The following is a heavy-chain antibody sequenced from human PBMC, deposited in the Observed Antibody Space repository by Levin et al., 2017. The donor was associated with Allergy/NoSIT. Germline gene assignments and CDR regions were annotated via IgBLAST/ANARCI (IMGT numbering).Heavy chain of an antibody. Sequence: SETLSLTCTVSGGSISSSSYYWGWIRQPPGKGLEWIGSIYYSGSTYYNPSLKSRVTISVDTSKNQFSLKLSSVTAADTAVYYCARQDRHYDILTGYFQGGVGRDWGQGTLVTVSS. D-gene: IGHD3-9*01. CDR3: ARQDRHYDILTGYFQGGVGRD. J-gene: IGHJ4*02. CDR2: IYYSGST. V-gene: IGHV4-39*01. CDR1: GGSISSSSYY.